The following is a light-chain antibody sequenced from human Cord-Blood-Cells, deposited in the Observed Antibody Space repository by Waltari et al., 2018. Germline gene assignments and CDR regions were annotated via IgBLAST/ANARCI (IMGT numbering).Light chain of an antibody. J-gene: IGLJ1*01. CDR2: DVS. V-gene: IGLV2-11*01. Sequence: QSALTQPRSVSGSPGQSVTISCTGTSSDVGGYNYVSRYQQHPGKAPKLMIYDVSKRPSGVPDRFSGSKSGNTASLTISGLLAEDEADYYCCSYAGSYTLVFGTGTKVTVL. CDR1: SSDVGGYNY. CDR3: CSYAGSYTLV.